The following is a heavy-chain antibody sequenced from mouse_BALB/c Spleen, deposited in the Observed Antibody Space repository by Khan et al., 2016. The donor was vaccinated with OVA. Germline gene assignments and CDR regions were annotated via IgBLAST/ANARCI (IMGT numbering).Heavy chain of an antibody. V-gene: IGHV1-7*01. CDR1: GYTFTSYW. Sequence: QIQLVQSGAELAKPGASVKMSCKASGYTFTSYWMHWVKQRPGQGLEWIGYINPSTGYTEYNQKFKDKATLTADKSSSTAYMQLSSLTSEDSAVYYCANHGSSSAWFTYWGQVTLVTVSA. J-gene: IGHJ3*01. CDR2: INPSTGYT. CDR3: ANHGSSSAWFTY. D-gene: IGHD1-1*01.